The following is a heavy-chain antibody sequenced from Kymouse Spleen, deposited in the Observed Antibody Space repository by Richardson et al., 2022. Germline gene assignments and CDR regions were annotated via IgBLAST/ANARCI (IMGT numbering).Heavy chain of an antibody. J-gene: IGHJ6*02. CDR1: GFTFSSYG. Sequence: QVQLVESGGGVVQPGRSLRLSCAASGFTFSSYGMHWVRQAPGKGLEWVAVIWYDGSNKYYADSVKGRFTISRDNSKNTLYLQMNSLRAEDTAVYYCARGTGTKDYYYYYGMDVWGQGTTVTVSS. CDR2: IWYDGSNK. V-gene: IGHV3-33*01. CDR3: ARGTGTKDYYYYYGMDV. D-gene: IGHD1-7*01.